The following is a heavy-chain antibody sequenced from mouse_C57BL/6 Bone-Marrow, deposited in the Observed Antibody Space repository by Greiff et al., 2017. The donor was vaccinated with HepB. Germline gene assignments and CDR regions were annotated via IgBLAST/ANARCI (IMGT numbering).Heavy chain of an antibody. J-gene: IGHJ3*01. CDR3: TRDGNYEAWFAY. CDR1: GITFSSYA. V-gene: IGHV5-9-1*02. D-gene: IGHD2-1*01. CDR2: ISSGGDYI. Sequence: EVMLVESGEGLVKPGGSLKLSCAASGITFSSYAMSWVRQTPEKRLEWVAYISSGGDYIYYADTVKGRFTISRDNARNTLYLQMSSLKSEDTAMYYCTRDGNYEAWFAYWGQGTLVTVSA.